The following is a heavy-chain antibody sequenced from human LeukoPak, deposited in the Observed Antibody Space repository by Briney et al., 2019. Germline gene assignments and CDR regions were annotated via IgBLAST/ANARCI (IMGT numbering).Heavy chain of an antibody. CDR3: SRESSIAPAGTDFYYYGMDV. D-gene: IGHD6-13*01. J-gene: IGHJ6*02. V-gene: IGHV3-33*01. CDR2: IWYDGSNR. CDR1: GVTPNNYG. Sequence: PGRSLRLSCVASGVTPNNYGMHRGRQAPGKGLEWVAVIWYDGSNRYYADSVKGRFTISRDNSKNTMSRQVNSLRAGDPAMYSGSRESSIAPAGTDFYYYGMDVWGQGTTVTVSS.